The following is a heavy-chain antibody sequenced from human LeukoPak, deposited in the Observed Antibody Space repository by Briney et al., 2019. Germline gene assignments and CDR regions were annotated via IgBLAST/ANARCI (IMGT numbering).Heavy chain of an antibody. J-gene: IGHJ4*02. CDR3: ARLPIGYCSGGSCYPFDY. CDR1: GGSFSGYY. Sequence: SSETLSLTCAVYGGSFSGYYWSWIRQPPGKGLEWIGEINHSGSTNYNPSLKSRVTISVDTSKNQFSLKLSSVTAADTAVYYCARLPIGYCSGGSCYPFDYRGQGTLVTVSS. V-gene: IGHV4-34*01. D-gene: IGHD2-15*01. CDR2: INHSGST.